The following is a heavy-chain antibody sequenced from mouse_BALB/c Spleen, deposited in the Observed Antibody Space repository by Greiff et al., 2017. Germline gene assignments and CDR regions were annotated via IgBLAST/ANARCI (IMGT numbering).Heavy chain of an antibody. CDR3: ARRLSRYAMDY. J-gene: IGHJ4*01. CDR1: GYTFSSYW. D-gene: IGHD1-2*01. CDR2: ILPGSGST. V-gene: IGHV1-9*01. Sequence: QVQLQQSGAELMKPGASVKISCKATGYTFSSYWIEWVKQRPGHGLEWIGEILPGSGSTNYNEKFKGKATFTADTSSNTAYMQLSSLTSEDSAVYYCARRLSRYAMDYWGQGTSVTVAS.